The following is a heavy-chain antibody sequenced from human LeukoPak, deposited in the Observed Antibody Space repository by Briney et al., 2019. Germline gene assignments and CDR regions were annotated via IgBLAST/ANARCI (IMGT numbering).Heavy chain of an antibody. J-gene: IGHJ4*02. CDR1: GGSISSYY. V-gene: IGHV4-59*01. D-gene: IGHD3-10*01. Sequence: SETLSLTCTVSGGSISSYYWGWIRQPPGKGLEWIGYNYYSGSTNYNPSLKSRGTISVDTSKNQFSLKLSSVTAADTAVYYCARASYYGSGSYGYRYFDYWGQGTLVTVSS. CDR2: NYYSGST. CDR3: ARASYYGSGSYGYRYFDY.